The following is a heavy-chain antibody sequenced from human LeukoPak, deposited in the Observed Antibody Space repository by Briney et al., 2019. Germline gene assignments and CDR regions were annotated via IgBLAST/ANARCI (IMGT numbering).Heavy chain of an antibody. J-gene: IGHJ5*02. V-gene: IGHV1-69*05. CDR1: GGTFSSYA. D-gene: IGHD2-2*01. Sequence: SVKVSCKASGGTFSSYAISRVRQAPGQGLEWMGGIIPIFGTANYAQKFQGRVTITTDESTSTAYMELSSLRSEDTAVYYCARGGDLVVVPAAIRDWFDPWGQGTLVTVSS. CDR3: ARGGDLVVVPAAIRDWFDP. CDR2: IIPIFGTA.